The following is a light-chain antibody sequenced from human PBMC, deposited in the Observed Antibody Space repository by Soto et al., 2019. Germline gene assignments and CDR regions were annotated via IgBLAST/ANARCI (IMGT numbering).Light chain of an antibody. J-gene: IGKJ4*01. Sequence: EVVLTQSPATLSLSPGESATLSCRASRSIGTSLAWYQHRPGQPPRLLIYDAFNRATGIPARFSGGGSGTDFTLPITSLEPEDFAVYYCQQRASWPPFTFGGGTKVDIK. CDR1: RSIGTS. CDR2: DAF. CDR3: QQRASWPPFT. V-gene: IGKV3-11*01.